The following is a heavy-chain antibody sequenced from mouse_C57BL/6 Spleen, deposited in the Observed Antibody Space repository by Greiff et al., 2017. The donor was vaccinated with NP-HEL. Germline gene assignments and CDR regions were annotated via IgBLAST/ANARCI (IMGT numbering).Heavy chain of an antibody. CDR3: AREYGSGPWAMDY. CDR2: INPNYGTT. D-gene: IGHD1-1*01. Sequence: VQLQQSGPELVKPGASVKISCKASGYSFTDYNMNWVKQSNGKGLEWIGVINPNYGTTSYNQKFKGKATLTADQSTSTAYMQLNSLKSEDSAVYYCAREYGSGPWAMDYWGQGTSVTVSS. J-gene: IGHJ4*01. CDR1: GYSFTDYN. V-gene: IGHV1-39*01.